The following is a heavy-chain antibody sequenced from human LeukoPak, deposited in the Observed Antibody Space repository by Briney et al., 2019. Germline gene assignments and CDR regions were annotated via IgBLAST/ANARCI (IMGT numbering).Heavy chain of an antibody. D-gene: IGHD3-9*01. V-gene: IGHV3-30-3*01. J-gene: IGHJ6*02. CDR2: TSYDGNYK. CDR3: ARGEYDLLTGVYDTYGIDV. Sequence: HSGGSLRLSCVASGFIFSSYALPWVRQAPGKGLEWVAVTSYDGNYKYYADSVKGRFTISRDNSKNTLFLQMNSLRPEDTAVYYCARGEYDLLTGVYDTYGIDVWGQGTTVTVSS. CDR1: GFIFSSYA.